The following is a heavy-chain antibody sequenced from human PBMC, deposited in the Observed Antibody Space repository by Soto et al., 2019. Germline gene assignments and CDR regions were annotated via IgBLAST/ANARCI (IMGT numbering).Heavy chain of an antibody. CDR2: VKPSSGTT. Sequence: QVLLVQSGAEVKTPGASVKVSCKASGYAFINHYMHWMRQAPGHGLEWMGIVKPSSGTTLYAQKFQGRVTMTWDTSTSTLYMELSSRRSEDTAVYYCARGTIQWQTSALDYWGQGTLVTVSS. J-gene: IGHJ4*02. V-gene: IGHV1-46*01. D-gene: IGHD2-21*01. CDR1: GYAFINHY. CDR3: ARGTIQWQTSALDY.